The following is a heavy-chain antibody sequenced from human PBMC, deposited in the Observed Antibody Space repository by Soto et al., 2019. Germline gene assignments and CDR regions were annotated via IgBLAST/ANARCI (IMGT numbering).Heavy chain of an antibody. D-gene: IGHD6-13*01. V-gene: IGHV1-69*04. CDR1: GGTFSSYT. CDR2: IIPILGIA. J-gene: IGHJ5*02. Sequence: GASVKVSCKASGGTFSSYTISWVRQAPGQGLEWMGRIIPILGIANYAQKFQGRVTITADKSTSTAYMELSSLRSEDTAVYYCAREGYSSSWKNYCWFDPWGQGTLVTVSS. CDR3: AREGYSSSWKNYCWFDP.